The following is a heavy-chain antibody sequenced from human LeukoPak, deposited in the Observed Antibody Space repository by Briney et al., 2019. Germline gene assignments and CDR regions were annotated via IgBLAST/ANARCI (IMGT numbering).Heavy chain of an antibody. J-gene: IGHJ4*02. D-gene: IGHD6-19*01. CDR2: FYDSGST. CDR1: GGSISGYY. V-gene: IGHV4-59*01. CDR3: ARSYSGGPFDY. Sequence: SETLSLTCTVSGGSISGYYWSWIRQPPGKRLEWLGYFYDSGSTNYSPSLKSRVTMSGDTSKNQFSLRLNSVTAADTAVYYCARSYSGGPFDYWGQGTLVTVSS.